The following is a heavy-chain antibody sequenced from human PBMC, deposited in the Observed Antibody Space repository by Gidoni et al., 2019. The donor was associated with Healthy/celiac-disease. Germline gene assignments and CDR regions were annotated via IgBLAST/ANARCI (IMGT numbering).Heavy chain of an antibody. D-gene: IGHD1-26*01. CDR3: ARSSGSYYVFDS. CDR2: IYHSGST. V-gene: IGHV4-4*02. CDR1: GGSISSSNW. Sequence: QVQLQESGPGQVKQSGTLSLACAVSGGSISSSNWWSWVRQPPGKGLEWIGEIYHSGSTNYHPSLKSRVTISVDKSKDQFSLNLSSVTAADTALSYCARSSGSYYVFDSWGQVTLVTVSS. J-gene: IGHJ4*02.